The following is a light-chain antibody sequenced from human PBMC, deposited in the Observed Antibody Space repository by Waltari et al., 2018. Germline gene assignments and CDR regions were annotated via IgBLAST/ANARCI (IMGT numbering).Light chain of an antibody. V-gene: IGKV2-28*01. CDR3: MEALQSVT. J-gene: IGKJ5*01. Sequence: DFVMTQSPLPMPVTPGEPASFSCSSSQSLLHSNGYNYLDWYLQKPGQSPQILIYLGSNRASGVPDRFSGSGSGTDFTLKISRVEAEDAVVYYCMEALQSVTFGQGTRLEIK. CDR2: LGS. CDR1: QSLLHSNGYNY.